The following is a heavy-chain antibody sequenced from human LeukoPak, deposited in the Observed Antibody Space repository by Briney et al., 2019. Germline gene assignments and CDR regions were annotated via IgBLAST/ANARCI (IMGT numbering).Heavy chain of an antibody. J-gene: IGHJ4*02. Sequence: SGPALVKPTQTLTLTCTFSGFSLSTSGMCVSWIRQPPGKALEWLARIDWDDDKYYSTFLKTRLTISKDTSKNQVVFTMTNMDPVDTATYYCARMVVGAKVQSDYWGQGTLVTVSS. CDR1: GFSLSTSGMC. CDR2: IDWDDDK. D-gene: IGHD1-26*01. CDR3: ARMVVGAKVQSDY. V-gene: IGHV2-70*11.